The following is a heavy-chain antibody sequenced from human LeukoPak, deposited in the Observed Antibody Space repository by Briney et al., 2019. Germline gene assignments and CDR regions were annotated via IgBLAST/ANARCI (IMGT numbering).Heavy chain of an antibody. V-gene: IGHV4-61*01. CDR2: IYYSGST. J-gene: IGHJ3*02. CDR3: ARDCSSTSCYTFGAFDI. Sequence: PSETLSLTCTVSGGSVSSGSYYWRWIRQPPGKGLEWIGYIYYSGSTNYNPSLQSRVTISVDTSKNQFSLKLSSVTAADTAVYYCARDCSSTSCYTFGAFDIWGQGTMVTVSS. D-gene: IGHD2-2*02. CDR1: GGSVSSGSYY.